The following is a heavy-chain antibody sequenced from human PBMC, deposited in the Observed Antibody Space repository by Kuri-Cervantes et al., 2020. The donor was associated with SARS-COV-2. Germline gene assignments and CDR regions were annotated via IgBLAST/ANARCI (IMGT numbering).Heavy chain of an antibody. CDR1: GFTFSSYS. CDR2: ISSSSSTI. CDR3: ARDGGSSGYDIDY. Sequence: GESLKISCAASGFTFSSYSMNWVRQAPGKGLEWVSYISSSSSTIYYADSVKGRFTISRDNAENSLYLQMNSLRDEDTAVYYCARDGGSSGYDIDYWGQGTLVTVSS. D-gene: IGHD3-22*01. V-gene: IGHV3-48*02. J-gene: IGHJ4*02.